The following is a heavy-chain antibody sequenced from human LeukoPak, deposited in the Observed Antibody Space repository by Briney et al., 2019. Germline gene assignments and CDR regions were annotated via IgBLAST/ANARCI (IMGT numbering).Heavy chain of an antibody. CDR2: FSSSGGST. CDR1: GFTFSSYA. J-gene: IGHJ3*02. D-gene: IGHD3-10*01. CDR3: ATHFTMVRGIDAFDI. Sequence: GGSLRLSCAASGFTFSSYAMSWVRQTPGKGLEWVSTFSSSGGSTYYADSVKGRFTISRDNSKNTLYLQMNSLRAEDTAVYYCATHFTMVRGIDAFDIWGQGTMVTVSS. V-gene: IGHV3-23*01.